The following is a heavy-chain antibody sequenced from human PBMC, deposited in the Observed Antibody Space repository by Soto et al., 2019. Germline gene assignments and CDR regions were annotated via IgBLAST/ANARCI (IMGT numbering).Heavy chain of an antibody. V-gene: IGHV3-30-3*01. D-gene: IGHD1-7*01. CDR1: GFTFSSYA. J-gene: IGHJ6*02. CDR2: ISYDGSNK. CDR3: ARDRRNWNYFHPYGMDV. Sequence: GGSLRLSCAASGFTFSSYAMHWVRQAPGKGLEWVAVISYDGSNKYYADSVKGRFTISRDNSKNKLYLQMNSLRAEDTAVYYCARDRRNWNYFHPYGMDVWGQGTTVTVSS.